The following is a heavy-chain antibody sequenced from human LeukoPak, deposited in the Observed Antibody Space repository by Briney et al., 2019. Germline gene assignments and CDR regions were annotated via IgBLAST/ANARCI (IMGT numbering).Heavy chain of an antibody. J-gene: IGHJ5*02. CDR1: GYTFTNYY. CDR3: ARGGVGATTYVWFDP. D-gene: IGHD1-26*01. CDR2: INPSGGST. V-gene: IGHV1-46*01. Sequence: ASVKVSCKASGYTFTNYYIHWVRQAPGQGLECMRIINPSGGSTSYAQKFQGRVNMTRDMSTSTVYMERSSLRSEDTAVYCCARGGVGATTYVWFDPWGQGTLVTVSS.